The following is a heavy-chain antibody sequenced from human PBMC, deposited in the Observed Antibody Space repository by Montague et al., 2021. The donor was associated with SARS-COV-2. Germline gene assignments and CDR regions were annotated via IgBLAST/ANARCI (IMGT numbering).Heavy chain of an antibody. CDR1: GFTFSSYA. CDR2: ISGTGGST. Sequence: SLRLSCAASGFTFSSYAMSWVRQAPGKGLEWVSAISGTGGSTYYADSVKGQFTISRDNSKNTLYLQMNSLRAEDTAVYYCAKGREEAEWLLSITYYYGMDVWGQGTTVTVSS. V-gene: IGHV3-23*01. J-gene: IGHJ6*02. CDR3: AKGREEAEWLLSITYYYGMDV. D-gene: IGHD3-3*01.